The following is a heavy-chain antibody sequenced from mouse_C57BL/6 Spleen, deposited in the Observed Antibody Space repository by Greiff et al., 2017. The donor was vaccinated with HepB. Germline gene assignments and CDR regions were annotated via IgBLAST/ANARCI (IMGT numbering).Heavy chain of an antibody. J-gene: IGHJ1*03. CDR2: ISSGGSYT. V-gene: IGHV5-6*01. Sequence: EVKLMESGGDLVKPGGSLKLSCAASGSTFSSYGMSWVRQTPDKRLEWVATISSGGSYTYYPDSVKGRFTISRDNAKNTLYLQMSSLKSEDTAMYYCARLTGTGYFDVWGTGTTVTVSS. CDR3: ARLTGTGYFDV. D-gene: IGHD4-1*01. CDR1: GSTFSSYG.